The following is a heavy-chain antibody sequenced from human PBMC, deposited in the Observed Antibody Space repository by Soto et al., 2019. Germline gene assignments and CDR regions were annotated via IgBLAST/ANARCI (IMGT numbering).Heavy chain of an antibody. CDR2: ISSSSSTI. CDR3: ARELPVEYYYGSGEYYGMDV. J-gene: IGHJ6*02. CDR1: GFTFSSYS. D-gene: IGHD3-10*01. V-gene: IGHV3-48*02. Sequence: GGSLRLSCAASGFTFSSYSMNWVRQAPGKGLEWVSYISSSSSTIYYADSVKGRFTISRDNAKNSLYLQMNSLRDEDTAVYFCARELPVEYYYGSGEYYGMDVWGQGTTVTVSS.